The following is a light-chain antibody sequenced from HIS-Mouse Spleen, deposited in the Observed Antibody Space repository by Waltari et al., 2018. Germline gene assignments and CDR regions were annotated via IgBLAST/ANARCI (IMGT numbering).Light chain of an antibody. CDR3: YSTDSSGNHRV. CDR1: ALPKKY. J-gene: IGLJ2*01. Sequence: SYELTQPLSASVSPGQTARLTGTGDALPKKYAYTYQQKSGQAPVLVIYEDSTRPAGIPERFSGSSSGTMATLTISGAQVEDEADYYCYSTDSSGNHRVFGGGTKLTVL. V-gene: IGLV3-10*01. CDR2: EDS.